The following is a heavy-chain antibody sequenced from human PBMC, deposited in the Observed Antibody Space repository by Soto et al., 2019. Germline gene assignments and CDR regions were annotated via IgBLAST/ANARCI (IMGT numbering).Heavy chain of an antibody. Sequence: XETLSLTCSVDGGSFSGYYWTWIRQPPGKGLEWIGEINHSGTINFNPSLKSRLTISLDTSKKHFSLKLSSVTDADTAAYYCARADRTLVTSYSLDVWGQGTTVTVSS. D-gene: IGHD2-21*02. CDR1: GGSFSGYY. V-gene: IGHV4-34*01. CDR3: ARADRTLVTSYSLDV. CDR2: INHSGTI. J-gene: IGHJ6*02.